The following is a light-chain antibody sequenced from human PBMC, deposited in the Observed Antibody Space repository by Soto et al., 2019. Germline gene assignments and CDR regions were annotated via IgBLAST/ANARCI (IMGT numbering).Light chain of an antibody. J-gene: IGLJ1*01. CDR1: SSNIGSNT. V-gene: IGLV1-44*01. CDR2: SNN. Sequence: QSVLTQPPSASGTPGQRVTISCSGSSSNIGSNTVNWYQQLPGTAPKLLIYSNNQRPSGVPDRFSGSKSGTSASLAISGLQSEDEADYYCAAWDDSLNYVFGTGTEVTVL. CDR3: AAWDDSLNYV.